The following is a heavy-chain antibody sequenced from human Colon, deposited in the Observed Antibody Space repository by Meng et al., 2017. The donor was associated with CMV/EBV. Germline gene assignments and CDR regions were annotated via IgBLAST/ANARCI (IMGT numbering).Heavy chain of an antibody. CDR3: VRTRFPYPTGYFVD. CDR2: ISGSGSAI. Sequence: GGSLRLSCAASGFSFSDYYMAWIRQAPGKGLEWVSYISGSGSAIYYADSVKGRFTISRDNANNSLSLHMSSLRAEDAAVYYCVRTRFPYPTGYFVDWGQGTQVTVSS. V-gene: IGHV3-11*01. D-gene: IGHD2/OR15-2a*01. CDR1: GFSFSDYY. J-gene: IGHJ4*02.